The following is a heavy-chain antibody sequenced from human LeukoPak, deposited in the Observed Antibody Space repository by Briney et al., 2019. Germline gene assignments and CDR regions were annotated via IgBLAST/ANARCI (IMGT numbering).Heavy chain of an antibody. D-gene: IGHD6-19*01. CDR2: ISDTGATT. V-gene: IGHV3-23*01. Sequence: GGSLRLSCAASGFSFSTYSMSRVRQAPGKGLEWVSVISDTGATTFYADSVKGRFTISRDNSKNTLYLQMSSLRVEDTAVYYCAKEFRGGWPFDYWGQGTLVTVSS. CDR1: GFSFSTYS. CDR3: AKEFRGGWPFDY. J-gene: IGHJ4*02.